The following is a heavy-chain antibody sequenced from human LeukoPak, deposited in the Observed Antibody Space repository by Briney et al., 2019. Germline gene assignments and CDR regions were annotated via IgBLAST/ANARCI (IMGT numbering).Heavy chain of an antibody. CDR3: AKSRSGWHFDY. CDR2: VSYDGSNK. V-gene: IGHV3-30*18. J-gene: IGHJ4*02. CDR1: GFTFSSHG. D-gene: IGHD6-19*01. Sequence: GGSLRLSCAASGFTFSSHGMHWVRQAPGKGLEWVAVVSYDGSNKYYADSVKGRFTISRDNSNNTLYVQMNSLRAEDTAVYYCAKSRSGWHFDYWGQGILVTVSS.